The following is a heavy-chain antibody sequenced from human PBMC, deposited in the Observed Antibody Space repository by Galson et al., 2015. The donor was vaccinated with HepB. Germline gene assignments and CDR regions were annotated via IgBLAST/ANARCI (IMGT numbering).Heavy chain of an antibody. CDR3: ASTGGGIPYYYYYYMDV. D-gene: IGHD2-15*01. CDR2: INPNSGGT. Sequence: SVKVSCKASGYTFTGYYMHWVRQAPGQGLEWMGRINPNSGGTNYAQKFQGRVTMTRDTSISTAYMELSRLRSDDTAVYYCASTGGGIPYYYYYYMDVWGKGTTVTVSS. CDR1: GYTFTGYY. J-gene: IGHJ6*03. V-gene: IGHV1-2*06.